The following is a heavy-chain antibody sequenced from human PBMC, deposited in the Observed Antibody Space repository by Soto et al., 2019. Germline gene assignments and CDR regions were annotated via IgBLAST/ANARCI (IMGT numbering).Heavy chain of an antibody. CDR3: TRIFGYEGYYFDV. CDR2: IRSKTNTYAT. Sequence: EVQLVESGGGLVQPGGSLELSCEASGFTFSGSAMHWVRQASGKGLEWVGRIRSKTNTYATAYAASVKGRFTISRDDSKNTAYLQMNSLKTEETAVYYCTRIFGYEGYYFDVWARSTLVTVSS. D-gene: IGHD3-3*02. J-gene: IGHJ2*01. CDR1: GFTFSGSA. V-gene: IGHV3-73*02.